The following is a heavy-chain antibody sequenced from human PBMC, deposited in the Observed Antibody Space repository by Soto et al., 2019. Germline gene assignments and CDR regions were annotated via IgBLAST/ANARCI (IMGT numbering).Heavy chain of an antibody. Sequence: ESGGGLVQPGGSLRLSCAASGFTFSTYEMNWVRQAPGKGLEWVSYISSSGSTIFYADSVKGRFTISRDNARNSLYLQMKALRAEDPPLYYWGGGRGSSPPFDSWGRGTLFTVSS. CDR1: GFTFSTYE. V-gene: IGHV3-48*03. D-gene: IGHD1-26*01. J-gene: IGHJ4*02. CDR3: GGGRGSSPPFDS. CDR2: ISSSGSTI.